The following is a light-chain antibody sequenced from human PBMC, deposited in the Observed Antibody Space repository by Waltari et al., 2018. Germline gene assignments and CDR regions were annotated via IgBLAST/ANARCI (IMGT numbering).Light chain of an antibody. CDR1: LSVSSNY. CDR3: QQYGDLPLA. V-gene: IGKV3-20*01. Sequence: EIGLTQSQGTLSLSPGERATLSCRASLSVSSNYLAWYQLKVGQAPRLLIYAASSRATDIPDRFSGSGSGTDFTLTISRLEPEDFAVYYCQQYGDLPLAFGGGTKVELK. J-gene: IGKJ4*01. CDR2: AAS.